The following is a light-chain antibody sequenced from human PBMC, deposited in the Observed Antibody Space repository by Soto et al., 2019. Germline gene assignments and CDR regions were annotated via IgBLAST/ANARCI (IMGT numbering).Light chain of an antibody. CDR3: QQSYSVPLT. J-gene: IGKJ4*01. Sequence: DIQMTQSPSSLSASVGDRVTITCRASQNIVNYLNWYQRKPGKAPKLLIYGASSLQRGVPSRFSGSGSGTDLTLTISTLQPEDFGTFYCQQSYSVPLTFGGGTKVEIK. V-gene: IGKV1-39*01. CDR1: QNIVNY. CDR2: GAS.